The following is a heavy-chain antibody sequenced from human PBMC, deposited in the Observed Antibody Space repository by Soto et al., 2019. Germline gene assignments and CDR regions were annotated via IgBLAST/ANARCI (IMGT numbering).Heavy chain of an antibody. V-gene: IGHV4-30-4*01. Sequence: SETLCLTCTVSGGSISSGDYYGSWIRQPPGKGLEWIGYIYYSGSTYYNPSLKSRVTISVDTSKNQFSLKLSSVTAADTAVYYCARESSYCSSTSCYAGHFDYWGQGTLVTVSS. CDR1: GGSISSGDYY. D-gene: IGHD2-2*01. CDR2: IYYSGST. CDR3: ARESSYCSSTSCYAGHFDY. J-gene: IGHJ4*02.